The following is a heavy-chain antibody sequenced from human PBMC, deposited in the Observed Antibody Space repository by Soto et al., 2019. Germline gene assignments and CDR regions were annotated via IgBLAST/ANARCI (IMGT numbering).Heavy chain of an antibody. V-gene: IGHV3-23*01. J-gene: IGHJ4*02. CDR2: ISGSGGST. CDR3: ALDSSGYYSSTDY. Sequence: LSLTCAASGFTFSSYAMSWVRQAPGKGLEWVSAISGSGGSTYYADSVKGRFTISRDNSKNTLYLQMNSLRAEDTAVYYCALDSSGYYSSTDYWGQGTLVTVSS. D-gene: IGHD3-22*01. CDR1: GFTFSSYA.